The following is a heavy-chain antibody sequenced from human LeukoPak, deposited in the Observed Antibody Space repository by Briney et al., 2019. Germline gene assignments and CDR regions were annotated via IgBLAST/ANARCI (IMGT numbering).Heavy chain of an antibody. CDR2: INHSGGST. D-gene: IGHD5-18*01. Sequence: GASVKVSCKASGYTFTSYYMHWVRQAPGQGLEWMGLINHSGGSTSYAQKFQGRVTMTRDTSTSTVYMELSSLRSEDTAVYYCARAVDTAMGRLGRYYGMDVWGQGTTVTVSS. V-gene: IGHV1-46*01. CDR1: GYTFTSYY. CDR3: ARAVDTAMGRLGRYYGMDV. J-gene: IGHJ6*02.